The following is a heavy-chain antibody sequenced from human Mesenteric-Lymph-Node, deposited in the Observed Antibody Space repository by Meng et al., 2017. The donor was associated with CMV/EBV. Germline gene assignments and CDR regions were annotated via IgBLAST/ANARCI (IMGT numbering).Heavy chain of an antibody. D-gene: IGHD4-23*01. V-gene: IGHV4-34*01. CDR2: INHSGST. CDR3: ARHQRWLKSEGGFNY. J-gene: IGHJ4*02. CDR1: GGSFSGYY. Sequence: HVQLQQWGAGLLKPSENLSLAGSVYGGSFSGYYWGWIRQPPGKGLEWIGEINHSGSTNYNPSLKSRATISVDTSKNQFSLKLSSLTAADTAVYYCARHQRWLKSEGGFNYWGQGTLVTVSS.